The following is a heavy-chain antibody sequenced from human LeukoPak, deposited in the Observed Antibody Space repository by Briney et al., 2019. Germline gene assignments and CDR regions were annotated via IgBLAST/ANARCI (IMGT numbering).Heavy chain of an antibody. Sequence: GGSLRLSCAASGFTFSSYAMHWVRQAPGKGLEWVAVISYDGSNKFYADSVKGRFTISRDNSKNTLYLQMNSLRADDTAVYYCARDRGNYFDYWGQGTLVTVSS. CDR1: GFTFSSYA. CDR3: ARDRGNYFDY. V-gene: IGHV3-30-3*01. J-gene: IGHJ4*02. CDR2: ISYDGSNK. D-gene: IGHD1-14*01.